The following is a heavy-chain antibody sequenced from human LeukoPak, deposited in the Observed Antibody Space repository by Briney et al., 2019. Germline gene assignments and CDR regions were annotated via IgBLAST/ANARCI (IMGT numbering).Heavy chain of an antibody. J-gene: IGHJ4*02. CDR2: ISAYNGNT. V-gene: IGHV1-18*01. D-gene: IGHD2-2*01. CDR1: GYTFSTYD. CDR3: ARVQPGVGPFDY. Sequence: GASVKVSCKASGYTFSTYDINWVRQAPGQGLEWMGWISAYNGNTNYAQKLQGRVTMTTDTPTSTAYMELRSLRSDDTAVYYCARVQPGVGPFDYWGQGTLVTVSS.